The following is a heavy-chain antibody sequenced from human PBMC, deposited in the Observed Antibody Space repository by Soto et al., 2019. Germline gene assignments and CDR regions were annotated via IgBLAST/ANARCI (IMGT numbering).Heavy chain of an antibody. V-gene: IGHV1-18*04. Sequence: QVQLVQSGAEVKKPGASVKVSCKASGYTFTSYGISWVRQAPGQGLEWMGWISAYNGNTNYAQKLQGRVTMTTAASTSTVYVELRSMRSDVTAGYYCARDMDSSSRLMDYWGQGNLVTVS. CDR2: ISAYNGNT. D-gene: IGHD6-6*01. CDR1: GYTFTSYG. J-gene: IGHJ4*02. CDR3: ARDMDSSSRLMDY.